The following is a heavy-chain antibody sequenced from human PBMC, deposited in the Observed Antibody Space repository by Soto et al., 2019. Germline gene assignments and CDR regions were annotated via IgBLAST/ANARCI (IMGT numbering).Heavy chain of an antibody. V-gene: IGHV4-31*03. J-gene: IGHJ4*02. CDR1: GGSISSGGYY. D-gene: IGHD4-17*01. CDR2: IYYSGST. CDR3: ARGGPRSHFTTEHDYGDYSSD. Sequence: QVQLQESGPGLVKPSQTLSLTCTVSGGSISSGGYYWSWIRQHPGKGLEWIGYIYYSGSTYYNPSLNSRATISVDTSKNHFSLKLSSVTAADTAVYYCARGGPRSHFTTEHDYGDYSSDWGQGTLVTVSS.